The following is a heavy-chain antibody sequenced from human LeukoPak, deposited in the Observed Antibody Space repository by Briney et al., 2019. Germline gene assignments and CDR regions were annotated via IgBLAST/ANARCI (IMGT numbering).Heavy chain of an antibody. J-gene: IGHJ4*02. CDR1: GFRVRDNH. CDR2: IYNGDGT. V-gene: IGHV3-66*01. CDR3: ASRGHVGSGTYSPYDY. D-gene: IGHD3-10*01. Sequence: GGSLRLSCAAAGFRVRDNHMYWVRQAPGKGLEWVSVIYNGDGTGHADSVKGRFTISRDNSQNTVSLQMDSLRAEDTAVYYCASRGHVGSGTYSPYDYWGQGTLVTVSS.